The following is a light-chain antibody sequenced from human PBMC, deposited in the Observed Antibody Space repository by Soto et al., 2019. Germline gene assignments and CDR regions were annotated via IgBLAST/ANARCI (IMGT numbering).Light chain of an antibody. CDR2: EVN. Sequence: QSALTQPPSASGSPGQSVTISCTGTSSDVGAYDYVSWYQRHPGKAPKLILYEVNKRPSGIPDRFSGSKSGNTASLTVSGLQAEDEADYLCGSYADRKTFPFGGGTQLTVL. CDR3: GSYADRKTFP. J-gene: IGLJ2*01. V-gene: IGLV2-8*01. CDR1: SSDVGAYDY.